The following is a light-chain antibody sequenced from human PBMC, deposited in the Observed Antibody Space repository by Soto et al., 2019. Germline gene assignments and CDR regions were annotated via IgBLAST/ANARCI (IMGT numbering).Light chain of an antibody. Sequence: QSVLTQPASVSGSPGQSITISCTGTSSDIGGYHYVSWYQQHPGKAPKLIIYDVTNRPTTVADRFSGSKSGNSASLTISGLQAEDEADYFSGSYTSSTTLVVFDGGTKLTVL. CDR1: SSDIGGYHY. J-gene: IGLJ2*01. CDR2: DVT. V-gene: IGLV2-14*03. CDR3: GSYTSSTTLVV.